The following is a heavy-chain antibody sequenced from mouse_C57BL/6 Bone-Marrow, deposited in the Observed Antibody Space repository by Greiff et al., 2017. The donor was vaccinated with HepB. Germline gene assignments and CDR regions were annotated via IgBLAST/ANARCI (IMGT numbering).Heavy chain of an antibody. Sequence: EVQLQQSGPELVKPGDSVKISCKASGYSFTGYFMNWVMQSHGKSLAWIGRINPYNGDTFYNQKFKGKATLTVDKSSSTAHMELRSLTSEDSAVYYCARPLYSNFYYAMDYWGQGTSVTVSS. D-gene: IGHD2-5*01. CDR3: ARPLYSNFYYAMDY. CDR2: INPYNGDT. CDR1: GYSFTGYF. V-gene: IGHV1-20*01. J-gene: IGHJ4*01.